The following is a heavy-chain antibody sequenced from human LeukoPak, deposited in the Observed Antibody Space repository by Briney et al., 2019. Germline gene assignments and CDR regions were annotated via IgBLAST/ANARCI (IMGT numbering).Heavy chain of an antibody. V-gene: IGHV2-5*01. Sequence: ESGPTLVNPTQILTLTCPFSGFSLSTSGLGVGWIRQPPGNALEWLALIYWHDDKRYSPSLKSRLTITKDTSKNQVVLTMTNMDPVDTATYYCAHSKRSVPRFISSGYYSNYFDYWGQGTLVTVSS. D-gene: IGHD3-22*01. J-gene: IGHJ4*02. CDR2: IYWHDDK. CDR3: AHSKRSVPRFISSGYYSNYFDY. CDR1: GFSLSTSGLG.